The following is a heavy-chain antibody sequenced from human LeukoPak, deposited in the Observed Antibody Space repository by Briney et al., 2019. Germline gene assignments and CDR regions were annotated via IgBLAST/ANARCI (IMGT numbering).Heavy chain of an antibody. Sequence: PGGSLRLSCAASGFTFSSYAMSWVRQAPGKGLEWVSAISGSGISTNYADSVKGRFTISRDNSKNTLYLQMNSLRAEDTAVYYCAKDPVGRARYFDYWGQGTLVTVSS. CDR1: GFTFSSYA. J-gene: IGHJ4*02. D-gene: IGHD1-26*01. CDR2: ISGSGIST. CDR3: AKDPVGRARYFDY. V-gene: IGHV3-23*01.